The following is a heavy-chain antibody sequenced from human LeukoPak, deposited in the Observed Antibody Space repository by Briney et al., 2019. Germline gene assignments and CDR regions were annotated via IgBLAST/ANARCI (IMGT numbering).Heavy chain of an antibody. CDR2: ISSSGSTI. CDR3: ARDARHCTRSSCYPFYFDS. D-gene: IGHD2-2*01. CDR1: GFTFSDYY. J-gene: IGHJ4*02. V-gene: IGHV3-11*01. Sequence: GGSLRLSCAASGFTFSDYYMSWIRQAPGKGLEWVSYISSSGSTIYYADSVKGRFTISRDNAKNSLYLQMNSLRAEDTAVYYCARDARHCTRSSCYPFYFDSWGQGTPVTVSS.